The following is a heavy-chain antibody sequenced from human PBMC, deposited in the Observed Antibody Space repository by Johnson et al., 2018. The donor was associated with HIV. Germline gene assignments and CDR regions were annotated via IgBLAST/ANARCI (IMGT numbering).Heavy chain of an antibody. J-gene: IGHJ3*02. CDR1: GITVSSNY. V-gene: IGHV3-66*01. CDR2: IFSGGGT. D-gene: IGHD5-24*01. Sequence: VQLVESGGGLVQPGGSLRLSCAASGITVSSNYMSWVRPAPGKGLEWVSVIFSGGGTYYADSVNGGFTISSDNSKNTLFLQMKSLRAEYTAMFYCARACRDGYTCDAFDIWGQGTMVTVSS. CDR3: ARACRDGYTCDAFDI.